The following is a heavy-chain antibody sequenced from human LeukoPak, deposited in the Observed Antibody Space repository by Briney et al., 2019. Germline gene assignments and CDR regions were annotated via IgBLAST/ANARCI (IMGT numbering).Heavy chain of an antibody. CDR3: AKVRGCSNGICYKGGMDV. D-gene: IGHD2-8*01. CDR1: GFTFSGFG. CDR2: ISFDGSKK. V-gene: IGHV3-30*18. J-gene: IGHJ6*02. Sequence: GGSLRLSCAASGFTFSGFGIHWVRQAPGKGLEWVAVISFDGSKKYYADSVKGRFIISRDNSKNTLDLQMNSLRAEDTAVYYCAKVRGCSNGICYKGGMDVWGQGTTVTVSS.